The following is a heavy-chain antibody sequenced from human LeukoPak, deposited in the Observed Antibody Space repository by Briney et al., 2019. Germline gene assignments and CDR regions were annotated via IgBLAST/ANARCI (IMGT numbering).Heavy chain of an antibody. CDR3: ARANSYSSGWYPHAFDI. V-gene: IGHV3-53*01. CDR2: LYSGGTT. D-gene: IGHD6-19*01. CDR1: GFTVSNNY. Sequence: PGGSLRLSCAASGFTVSNNYMSWVRQAPGKGLEWVSVLYSGGTTYYADSVKGRFTISRDTSKNTLYLQMNSLRAEDTAVYYCARANSYSSGWYPHAFDIWGQGTMVTVSS. J-gene: IGHJ3*02.